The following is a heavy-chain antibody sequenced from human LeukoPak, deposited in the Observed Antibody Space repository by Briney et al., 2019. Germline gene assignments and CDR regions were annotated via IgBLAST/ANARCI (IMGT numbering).Heavy chain of an antibody. J-gene: IGHJ4*02. V-gene: IGHV3-23*01. D-gene: IGHD3-9*01. Sequence: TGGSLRLSCAASGFTVSSNYMSWVRQAPGKGLEWVSAISGSGGRTSYADSVKGRFTFSRDNSKNTLYLQMNSLRADDTAVYYCASFDPNDYWGQGTLVTVSS. CDR1: GFTVSSNY. CDR2: ISGSGGRT. CDR3: ASFDPNDY.